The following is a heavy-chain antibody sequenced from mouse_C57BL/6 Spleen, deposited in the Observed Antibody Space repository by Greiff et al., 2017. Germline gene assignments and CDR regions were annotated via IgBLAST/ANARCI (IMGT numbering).Heavy chain of an antibody. V-gene: IGHV5-17*01. J-gene: IGHJ4*01. CDR1: GFTFSDYG. D-gene: IGHD1-1*01. CDR3: ARNYGSSWDY. CDR2: ISSGSSTI. Sequence: EVKLVESGGGLVKPGGSLKLSCAASGFTFSDYGMHWVRQAPEKGLEWVAYISSGSSTIYYADTVKGRFTITRDNAKNTLFLQMTSLRSEDTAMYYCARNYGSSWDYWGQGTSVTVSS.